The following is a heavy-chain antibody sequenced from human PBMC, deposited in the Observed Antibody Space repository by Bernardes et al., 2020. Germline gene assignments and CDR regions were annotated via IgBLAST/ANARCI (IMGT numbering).Heavy chain of an antibody. J-gene: IGHJ6*02. Sequence: SETLSLTCAVYGGSFSGYYWSWIRQPPGKGLEWIGEINHSGSTNYNPSLKSRVTISVDTSKNQFSLKLSSVTAADTAVYYCARLWYYGSGSYRKYYYGMDVWGQGTTVTVSS. CDR2: INHSGST. CDR1: GGSFSGYY. V-gene: IGHV4-34*01. D-gene: IGHD3-10*01. CDR3: ARLWYYGSGSYRKYYYGMDV.